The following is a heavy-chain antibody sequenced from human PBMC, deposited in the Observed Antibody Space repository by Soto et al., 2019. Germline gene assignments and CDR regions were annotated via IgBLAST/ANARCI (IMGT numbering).Heavy chain of an antibody. Sequence: SGGSLRLSCAASGFTFSDYYMTWIRQPPGKGLEWVSYISGSGTTIYYADSVKGRFTVSRDNARNSLYLQMNSLRAEDTAFYYCANDPYYYASENWGQGTLVTVSS. CDR2: ISGSGTTI. CDR1: GFTFSDYY. J-gene: IGHJ4*02. CDR3: ANDPYYYASEN. D-gene: IGHD3-10*01. V-gene: IGHV3-11*01.